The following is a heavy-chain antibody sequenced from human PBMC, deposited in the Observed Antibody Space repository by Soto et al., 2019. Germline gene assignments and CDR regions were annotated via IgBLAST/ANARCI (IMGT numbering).Heavy chain of an antibody. D-gene: IGHD3-10*01. Sequence: GESLKISCQASGYTFIYFWVAWVRQVPGKGLEWMRVIYPGASDIRYSPSFEGHVTISADKSTNTAYLQWSSLEAADTAIYYCARQGTSRGSDYAAFDFWGPGTLVTVSS. CDR3: ARQGTSRGSDYAAFDF. V-gene: IGHV5-51*01. CDR1: GYTFIYFW. J-gene: IGHJ4*02. CDR2: IYPGASDI.